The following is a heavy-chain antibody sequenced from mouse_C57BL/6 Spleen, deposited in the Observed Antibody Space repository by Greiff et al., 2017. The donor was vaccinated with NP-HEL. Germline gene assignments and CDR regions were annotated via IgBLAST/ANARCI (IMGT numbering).Heavy chain of an antibody. D-gene: IGHD1-1*01. CDR2: IDPETGGT. Sequence: QVQLQQSGAELVRPGASVTLSCKASGYTFTDYEMHWVKQTPVHGLEWIGAIDPETGGTAYNQKFKGKAILTADKSSSTAYMELRSLTSEDSAVYYCTGSYGSSGPFAYGGKGTVVTVSA. J-gene: IGHJ3*01. CDR3: TGSYGSSGPFAY. V-gene: IGHV1-15*01. CDR1: GYTFTDYE.